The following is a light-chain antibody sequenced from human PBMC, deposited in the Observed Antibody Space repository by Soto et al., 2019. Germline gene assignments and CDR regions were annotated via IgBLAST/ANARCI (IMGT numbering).Light chain of an antibody. J-gene: IGKJ1*01. CDR1: QSISSSY. CDR2: GAS. Sequence: EIVWTHSPATLSVAAGKRATLSCRASQSISSSYLAWYQQRPGQAPRLLIYGASSRATGIPDRFSGSGSGTEFTLTISRLEPEDFAVYYCQQYGSSSWTFGQGTKVDIK. CDR3: QQYGSSSWT. V-gene: IGKV3-20*01.